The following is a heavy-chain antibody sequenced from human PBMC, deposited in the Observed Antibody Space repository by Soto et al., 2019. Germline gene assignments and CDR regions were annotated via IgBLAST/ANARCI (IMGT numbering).Heavy chain of an antibody. CDR3: AIDYGDYENWFEP. J-gene: IGHJ5*02. V-gene: IGHV4-39*01. CDR1: GVSINSRSTYY. Sequence: PSETLSLTCTLSGVSINSRSTYYWGWIRQPPGMGLEWIGNLHHTGTTYYNPSLGSRVTMSVDTPNNQLSLKLRSVTAADTAVYYCAIDYGDYENWFEPWGRGTLVTVSS. CDR2: LHHTGTT. D-gene: IGHD4-17*01.